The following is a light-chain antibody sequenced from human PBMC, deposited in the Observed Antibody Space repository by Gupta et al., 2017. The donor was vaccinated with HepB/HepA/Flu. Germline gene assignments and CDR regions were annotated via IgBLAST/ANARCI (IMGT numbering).Light chain of an antibody. V-gene: IGKV2-30*01. CDR2: KVS. Sequence: DVVMTQSPLSLLVTLGQPASISCRSSQSIAYSDGNTYLSWFLQRPGQSPRRRIYKVSNRDSGVPDRFSGSGSGSDFTLKISRVEAEDVGIYYCRQGTHWPPYTFGQGTKMEIK. J-gene: IGKJ2*01. CDR1: QSIAYSDGNTY. CDR3: RQGTHWPPYT.